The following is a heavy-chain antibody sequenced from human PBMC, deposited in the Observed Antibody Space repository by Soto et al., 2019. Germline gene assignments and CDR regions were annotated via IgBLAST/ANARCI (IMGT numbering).Heavy chain of an antibody. CDR2: VYFSVST. V-gene: IGHV4-61*08. CDR1: GDSINRGDYY. J-gene: IGHJ5*02. D-gene: IGHD5-18*01. Sequence: SETLSLTCSVSGDSINRGDYYWTWMRQAPGKGLQWVGHVYFSVSTNYNPSLKSRVTISLDTSKNQFSLKLRSVTAGDTAVYYCARVPVDTYMIYWSDPWGQGTRVTGS. CDR3: ARVPVDTYMIYWSDP.